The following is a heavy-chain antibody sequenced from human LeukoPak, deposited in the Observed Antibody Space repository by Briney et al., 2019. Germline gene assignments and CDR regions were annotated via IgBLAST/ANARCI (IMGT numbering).Heavy chain of an antibody. V-gene: IGHV3-7*01. CDR3: ARDPDSFDY. Sequence: PGRSLRLSCAASGFTLSSYDMHWVRQAPGKGLEWVANINLGGTEKYYVDSVKGRFTISRDNTKNSVYLQMKSLRAEDTAVYYCARDPDSFDYWGQGTLVTVSS. J-gene: IGHJ4*02. CDR2: INLGGTEK. CDR1: GFTLSSYD.